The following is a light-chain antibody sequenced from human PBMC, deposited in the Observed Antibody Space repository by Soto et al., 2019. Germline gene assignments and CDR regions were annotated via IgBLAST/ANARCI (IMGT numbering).Light chain of an antibody. Sequence: DIPMTQSPSTLSASVGDRVTITCRASQSVSSWLAWYQQKPGRAPQFLIYDASSFESGVPSRFSGSGSGTEFPLTICYLQSDDVVTYYCQQYDNYPLTFGGGTKVEI. CDR2: DAS. CDR1: QSVSSW. J-gene: IGKJ4*01. V-gene: IGKV1-5*01. CDR3: QQYDNYPLT.